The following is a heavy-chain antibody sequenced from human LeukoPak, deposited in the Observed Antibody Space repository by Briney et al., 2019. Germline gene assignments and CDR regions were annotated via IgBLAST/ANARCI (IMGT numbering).Heavy chain of an antibody. Sequence: ASVKVSCKASGGTFSSYAISWLRQAPGQGLEWMGGIIPIFGTANYAQKFQGRVTITADESTSTAYMELSSLRSEDTAVCYCARDTARVRGVYYYYYYMDVWGKGTTVTISS. V-gene: IGHV1-69*13. CDR3: ARDTARVRGVYYYYYYMDV. CDR2: IIPIFGTA. CDR1: GGTFSSYA. D-gene: IGHD3-10*01. J-gene: IGHJ6*03.